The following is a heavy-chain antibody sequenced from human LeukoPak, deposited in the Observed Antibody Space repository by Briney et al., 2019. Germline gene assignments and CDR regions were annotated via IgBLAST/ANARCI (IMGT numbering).Heavy chain of an antibody. J-gene: IGHJ4*02. D-gene: IGHD1-1*01. CDR3: ASAGRHTSYYFDY. CDR2: ISSSSSTI. CDR1: GFTFSSYS. Sequence: PGGSLRLSCAASGFTFSSYSMNGVRQAPGKGLEWVSYISSSSSTIYYADSVKGRFTISRDNAKNSLYLQMNSLRAEDTAVYYCASAGRHTSYYFDYWGQGTLVTVSS. V-gene: IGHV3-48*01.